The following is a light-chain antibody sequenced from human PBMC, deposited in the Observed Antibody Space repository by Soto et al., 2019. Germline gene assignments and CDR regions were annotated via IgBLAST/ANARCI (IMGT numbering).Light chain of an antibody. Sequence: QAVVTQEPSLTVSPGGTVTLTCASSTGGVTSGHHTYWFQQKPGQTPKILIFDTSKRHSWTPARFSGSLLGGRAALTLSGAQPEDEADYYCLLTFRGPWVFGGGTKFTVL. V-gene: IGLV7-46*01. J-gene: IGLJ3*02. CDR2: DTS. CDR1: TGGVTSGHH. CDR3: LLTFRGPWV.